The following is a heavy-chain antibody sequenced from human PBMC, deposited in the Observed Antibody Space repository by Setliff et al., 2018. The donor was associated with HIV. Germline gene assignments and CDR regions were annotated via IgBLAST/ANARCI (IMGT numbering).Heavy chain of an antibody. J-gene: IGHJ4*02. D-gene: IGHD1-1*01. CDR2: IYYSGST. V-gene: IGHV4-39*01. CDR3: ARQGQLGSE. CDR1: GGSIYGSDYY. Sequence: SETLSLTCTVSGGSIYGSDYYWGWIRQPPGKGLETIGSIYYSGSTYYKPSLKSRVTISVDTSKNQFSLKLSSVTAADTAVYYCARQGQLGSEWGQGTLVTVSS.